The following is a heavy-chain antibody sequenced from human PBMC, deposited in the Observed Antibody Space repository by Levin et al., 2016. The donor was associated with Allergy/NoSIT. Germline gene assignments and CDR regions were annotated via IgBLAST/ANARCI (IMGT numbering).Heavy chain of an antibody. CDR2: INAGNGDT. CDR1: GYTFISYP. CDR3: ARRRVGATNWFDA. D-gene: IGHD1-26*01. Sequence: ASVKVSCKASGYTFISYPMHWVRQAPGQSLEWMGWINAGNGDTKYSQNFHDRVTMTTDTSASTAYMELSSLRSEDTAVYYCARRRVGATNWFDAWGQGTLVTVSS. V-gene: IGHV1-3*01. J-gene: IGHJ5*02.